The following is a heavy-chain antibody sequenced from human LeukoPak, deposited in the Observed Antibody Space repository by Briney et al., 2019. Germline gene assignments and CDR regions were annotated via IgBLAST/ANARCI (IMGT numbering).Heavy chain of an antibody. Sequence: PGGSLRLSCAASGFTFSSYGMHWVRQAPGKGLEWVAVIWYDGSNKYYADSVKGRFTISRDNSKNTLYLQMNSLRAEDTAVYYCAKDRLGSWSGYYFGLFHYWGQGTLVTVSS. J-gene: IGHJ4*02. D-gene: IGHD3-3*01. CDR1: GFTFSSYG. CDR2: IWYDGSNK. V-gene: IGHV3-33*06. CDR3: AKDRLGSWSGYYFGLFHY.